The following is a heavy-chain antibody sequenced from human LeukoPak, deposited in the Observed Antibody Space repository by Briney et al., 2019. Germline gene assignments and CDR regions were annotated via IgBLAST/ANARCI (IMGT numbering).Heavy chain of an antibody. CDR2: IIPIFGTA. Sequence: GASVKVSCKASGYTFTNYGISWVRQAPGQGLEWMGGIIPIFGTANYAQKFQGRVTITTDESTSTAYMELSSLRSEDTAVYYCASFIDFDYWGQGTLVTVSS. J-gene: IGHJ4*02. D-gene: IGHD2-15*01. CDR1: GYTFTNYG. V-gene: IGHV1-69*05. CDR3: ASFIDFDY.